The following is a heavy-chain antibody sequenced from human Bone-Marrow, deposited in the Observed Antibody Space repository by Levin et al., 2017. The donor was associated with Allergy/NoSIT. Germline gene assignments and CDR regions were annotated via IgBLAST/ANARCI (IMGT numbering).Heavy chain of an antibody. CDR2: IGTAADS. CDR3: ARVALPRYCTSTSCSDSGYYFDY. CDR1: GFTFSSYD. J-gene: IGHJ4*02. V-gene: IGHV3-13*04. D-gene: IGHD2-2*01. Sequence: GESLKISCAASGFTFSSYDMHWVRQASGRGLEWVSAIGTAADSYYSGSVKGRFTVSRDNAKNSFYLQMNSLRAGDTAVYYCARVALPRYCTSTSCSDSGYYFDYWGQGTLVTVSS.